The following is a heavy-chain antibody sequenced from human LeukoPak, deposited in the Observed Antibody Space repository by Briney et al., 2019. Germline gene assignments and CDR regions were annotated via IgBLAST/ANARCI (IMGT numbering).Heavy chain of an antibody. CDR1: GYSISSGYY. Sequence: PSETLSLTCTVSGYSISSGYYWGWIRPPPGKGLEWIGSIYHSGSTYYNPSLKSRVTISVDTSKNQFSLKLSSVTAADTAVYYCARDWGYGDYHYYMDVWGKGTTVTISS. V-gene: IGHV4-38-2*02. J-gene: IGHJ6*03. CDR2: IYHSGST. CDR3: ARDWGYGDYHYYMDV. D-gene: IGHD3-16*01.